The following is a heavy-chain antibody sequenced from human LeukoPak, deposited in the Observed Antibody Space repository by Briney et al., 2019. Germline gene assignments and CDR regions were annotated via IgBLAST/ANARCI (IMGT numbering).Heavy chain of an antibody. CDR1: GFTFSSYA. D-gene: IGHD2-2*01. Sequence: GGSLRLSCAASGFTFSSYAMSWVRQAPGKGLEWVSAISGSGVSTYYADSVKGRFTISRDNSKNTLYLQMNSLRAEDTAVYYCAKAKIYRYCSSTSCYGGVDYWGQGTLVTVSS. CDR2: ISGSGVST. V-gene: IGHV3-23*01. J-gene: IGHJ4*02. CDR3: AKAKIYRYCSSTSCYGGVDY.